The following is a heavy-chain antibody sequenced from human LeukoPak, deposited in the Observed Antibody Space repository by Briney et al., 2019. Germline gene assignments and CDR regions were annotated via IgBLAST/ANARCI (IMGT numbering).Heavy chain of an antibody. CDR3: ARDFGIGSGPAGFDY. D-gene: IGHD2-15*01. Sequence: ASVKVSCKASGYTFTSYGISWVRQAPGQGLEWMGWISAYNGNTNYAQKLQGRATMTTDTSTSTAYMELRSLRSDDTAVYYCARDFGIGSGPAGFDYWGQGTLVTVSS. J-gene: IGHJ4*02. V-gene: IGHV1-18*01. CDR2: ISAYNGNT. CDR1: GYTFTSYG.